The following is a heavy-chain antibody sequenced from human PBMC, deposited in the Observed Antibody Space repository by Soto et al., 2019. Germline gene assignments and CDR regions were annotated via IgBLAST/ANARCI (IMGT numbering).Heavy chain of an antibody. CDR2: IWYDGSNK. V-gene: IGHV3-33*01. CDR3: AREACYYDSSGSQGLDY. CDR1: GFTFSSYG. J-gene: IGHJ4*02. Sequence: QVQLVESGGGVVQPGRSLRLSCAASGFTFSSYGMHWVRQAPGKGLEWGAVIWYDGSNKYYADSVKGRFTISRDNSKNTLYLQMNSLRAEDTAVYYCAREACYYDSSGSQGLDYWGQGTLVTVSS. D-gene: IGHD3-22*01.